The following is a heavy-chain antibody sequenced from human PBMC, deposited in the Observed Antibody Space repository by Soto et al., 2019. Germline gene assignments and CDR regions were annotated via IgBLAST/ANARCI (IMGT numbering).Heavy chain of an antibody. V-gene: IGHV4-4*02. Sequence: SETLSLTCAVSGASISSNNWWSWVRQPPGKGLEWIGEIYHSGSTNYNPSLKSPVTISVDKSKNHFSLKLTSVTAADTAVYYWARKRYTSGDFDCRGQGILVTVSS. CDR1: GASISSNNW. CDR3: ARKRYTSGDFDC. J-gene: IGHJ4*02. D-gene: IGHD5-18*01. CDR2: IYHSGST.